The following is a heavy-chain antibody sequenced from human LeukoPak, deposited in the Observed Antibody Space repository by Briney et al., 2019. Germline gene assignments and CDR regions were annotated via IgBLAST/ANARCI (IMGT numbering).Heavy chain of an antibody. CDR3: ATGSSTGYYYYYYMDV. CDR1: GGSISSYY. CDR2: IYHSGGT. V-gene: IGHV4-59*01. Sequence: PSETLSLTCTVSGGSISSYYWSWIRQPPGKGLEWIGYIYHSGGTNYNPSLKSRVTISVDTSKNQFSLRLSSVTAADTAVYYCATGSSTGYYYYYYMDVWGKGTTVTVSS. D-gene: IGHD2-2*01. J-gene: IGHJ6*03.